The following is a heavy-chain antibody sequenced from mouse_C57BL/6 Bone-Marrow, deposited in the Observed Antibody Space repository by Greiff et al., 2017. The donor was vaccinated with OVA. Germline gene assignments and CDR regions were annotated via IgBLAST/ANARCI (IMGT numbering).Heavy chain of an antibody. Sequence: QVTLKVSGPGILQPSQTLSLTCSFSGFSLSTFGMGVGWIRPPSGKGLEWLAHLWWDDDKYYNPALKSRLTISKATSKNQIFLNIDNVDTAATATYYFARIPYGCAYWGQGTLVTVSA. CDR1: GFSLSTFGMG. CDR2: LWWDDDK. J-gene: IGHJ3*01. CDR3: ARIPYGCAY. V-gene: IGHV8-8*01.